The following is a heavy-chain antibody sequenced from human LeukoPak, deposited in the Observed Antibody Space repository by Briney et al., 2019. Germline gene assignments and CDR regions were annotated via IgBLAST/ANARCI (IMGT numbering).Heavy chain of an antibody. D-gene: IGHD2-15*01. CDR1: GYSISSGHN. Sequence: SETLSLTCTVSGYSISSGHNWGWIRQPPGKGLEWIGSIYHSGSTYYNPSLKSRVTISVDTSKNQFSLKLSSVTAADTAVYYCARAYCSGGSCYAYYYYYMDVWGKGTTVTVSS. CDR3: ARAYCSGGSCYAYYYYYMDV. V-gene: IGHV4-38-2*02. J-gene: IGHJ6*03. CDR2: IYHSGST.